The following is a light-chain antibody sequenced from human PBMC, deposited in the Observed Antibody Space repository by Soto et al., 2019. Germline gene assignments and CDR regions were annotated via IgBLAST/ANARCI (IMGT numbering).Light chain of an antibody. J-gene: IGKJ4*01. V-gene: IGKV3D-15*01. CDR3: QQDNNWPLT. CDR1: QSVSSN. CDR2: EVS. Sequence: EIVMTQSPATLSVSPGERATLSCWASQSVSSNLAWYQQKPGQAPRLLIYEVSTRATGIPTRFSGSGSGKDCTLPISSLQSEDFAAYYCQQDNNWPLTFGGGTKVEIK.